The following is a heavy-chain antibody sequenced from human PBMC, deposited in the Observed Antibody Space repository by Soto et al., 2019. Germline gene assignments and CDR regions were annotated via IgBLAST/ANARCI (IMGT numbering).Heavy chain of an antibody. J-gene: IGHJ4*02. V-gene: IGHV3-23*01. Sequence: PGGSLRLSCAASGFTFSSYAMSWARQAPGKGLEWVLVISGSGGSTYYADSVKGRFTISRDNSKNTLYLQMNSLRAEDTAVYYYAKILQWPYYFDYWGQGXLVTVYS. CDR2: ISGSGGST. CDR1: GFTFSSYA. D-gene: IGHD6-19*01. CDR3: AKILQWPYYFDY.